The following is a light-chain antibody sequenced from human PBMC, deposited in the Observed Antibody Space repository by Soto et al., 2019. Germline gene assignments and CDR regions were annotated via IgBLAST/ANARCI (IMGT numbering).Light chain of an antibody. CDR3: QQYGSSPTIT. V-gene: IGKV3-20*01. J-gene: IGKJ5*01. CDR2: CAS. Sequence: EILMTQSPATLSLSPGERAPLSCRARQSVSGSYLGWYQQNPGQPTRLLIYCASSSATAIPDRFSGSGSGTDLTLTISRLEPEDFAVYYCQQYGSSPTITFGQGTQLEIK. CDR1: QSVSGSY.